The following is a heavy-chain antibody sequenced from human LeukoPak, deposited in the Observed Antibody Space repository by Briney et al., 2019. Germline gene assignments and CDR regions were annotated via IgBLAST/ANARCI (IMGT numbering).Heavy chain of an antibody. CDR2: INPNNGAT. D-gene: IGHD1-26*01. V-gene: IGHV1-2*06. CDR1: GYTFTGYY. CDR3: TRESGSYHGNDY. J-gene: IGHJ4*02. Sequence: TSVKVSCKASGYTFTGYYMHWVRQAPGQGLEWMGRINPNNGATNYAQKLQGRVTITGDTSISTAYMELSSLRSDDTAVYYCTRESGSYHGNDYWGQGTLVTVSS.